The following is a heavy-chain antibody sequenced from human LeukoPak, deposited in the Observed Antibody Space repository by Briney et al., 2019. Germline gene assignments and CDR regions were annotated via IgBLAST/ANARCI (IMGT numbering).Heavy chain of an antibody. J-gene: IGHJ4*02. D-gene: IGHD2-15*01. CDR1: GGSISSNTYY. CDR3: ARAPDDLLVVPAARGYYFDY. Sequence: PSETLFLTCTGSGGSISSNTYYWGWIRQPPGKGLEWIGSIYYSGNTYYNPSLKSRVTISVDTSKNQFSLKLRSVTAADTAVYYCARAPDDLLVVPAARGYYFDYWGQGTLVTVSS. CDR2: IYYSGNT. V-gene: IGHV4-39*01.